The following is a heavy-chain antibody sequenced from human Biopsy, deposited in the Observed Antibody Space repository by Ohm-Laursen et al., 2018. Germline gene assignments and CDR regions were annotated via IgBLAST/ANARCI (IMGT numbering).Heavy chain of an antibody. Sequence: SDTLSFTCAAYGGSFNGYFWSWIRQPPGKGLEWIGDITQSGSTNYSPSHKSRVTISVDTAKKQFSLSLGSVTAADTAEYYGARVPLPGIGAAYQGRFLYGMDVWGQGTTVSVSS. CDR2: ITQSGST. V-gene: IGHV4-34*01. CDR3: ARVPLPGIGAAYQGRFLYGMDV. D-gene: IGHD6-13*01. J-gene: IGHJ6*02. CDR1: GGSFNGYF.